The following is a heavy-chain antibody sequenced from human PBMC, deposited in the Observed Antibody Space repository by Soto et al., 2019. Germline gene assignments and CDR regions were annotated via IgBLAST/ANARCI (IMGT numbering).Heavy chain of an antibody. D-gene: IGHD3-9*01. J-gene: IGHJ4*02. CDR1: GGSISRSNW. Sequence: PSETLSLTCAVSGGSISRSNWWSWVRRPPGKGLEWIGEIYHSGSTNYNPSLKSRVTISVDKSKNQFSLKVSSLTAADTAVYYCARSITFDWLFFDNWGQGSPVTVSS. V-gene: IGHV4-4*02. CDR2: IYHSGST. CDR3: ARSITFDWLFFDN.